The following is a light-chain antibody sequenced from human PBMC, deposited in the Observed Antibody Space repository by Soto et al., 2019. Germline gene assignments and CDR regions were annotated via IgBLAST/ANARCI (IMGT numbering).Light chain of an antibody. CDR1: SGHSSYA. J-gene: IGLJ3*02. CDR3: QTWGTGIRV. CDR2: LNSDGSH. Sequence: QLVLTQSPSASASLGASVKLTCTLSSGHSSYAIAWHQQQPEKGPRYLMKLNSDGSHSKGDGIPDRFSGSSSGAERYLTISSLQSEXEADYYCQTWGTGIRVFGGGTKLTVL. V-gene: IGLV4-69*01.